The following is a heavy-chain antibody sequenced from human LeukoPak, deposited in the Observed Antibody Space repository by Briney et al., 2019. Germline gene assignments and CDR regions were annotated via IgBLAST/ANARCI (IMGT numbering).Heavy chain of an antibody. CDR1: GFTFDDYA. CDR2: ISWNSGSI. J-gene: IGHJ4*02. CDR3: ARGARDDSRYYFDY. D-gene: IGHD3-22*01. Sequence: GGSLRLSCAASGFTFDDYAMHWVRQAPGKGVEWVSGISWNSGSIGYADSVKGRFTISRDNAKNSLYLQMNSLRAEDTALYYCARGARDDSRYYFDYWGQGTLVTVSS. V-gene: IGHV3-9*01.